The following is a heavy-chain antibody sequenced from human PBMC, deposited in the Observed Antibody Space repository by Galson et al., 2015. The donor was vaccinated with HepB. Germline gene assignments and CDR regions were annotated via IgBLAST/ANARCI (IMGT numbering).Heavy chain of an antibody. Sequence: ETLSLTCTVSGGSISSYYWSWIRQPPGKGLEWIGYIYYSGSTNYNPSLKSRVTISVDTSKNQFSLKLSSVTAADTAVYYCARCKIAAAGTSVYYYGMDVWGQGTTVTVSS. CDR3: ARCKIAAAGTSVYYYGMDV. V-gene: IGHV4-59*01. J-gene: IGHJ6*02. CDR2: IYYSGST. CDR1: GGSISSYY. D-gene: IGHD6-13*01.